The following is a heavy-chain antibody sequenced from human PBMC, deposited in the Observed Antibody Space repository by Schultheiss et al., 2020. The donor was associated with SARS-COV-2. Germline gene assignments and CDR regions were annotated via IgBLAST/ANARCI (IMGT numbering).Heavy chain of an antibody. D-gene: IGHD3-22*01. CDR3: ARVGYDSSGHQRMDAFDI. V-gene: IGHV4-4*07. CDR1: GGSISSYY. CDR2: IYTSGST. Sequence: SETLSLTCTVSGGSISSYYWSWIRQPAGKGLEWIGRIYTSGSTYYNPSLKSRVTISVDTSKNQFSLKLSSVTAADTAVYYCARVGYDSSGHQRMDAFDIWGQGTMVTVSS. J-gene: IGHJ3*02.